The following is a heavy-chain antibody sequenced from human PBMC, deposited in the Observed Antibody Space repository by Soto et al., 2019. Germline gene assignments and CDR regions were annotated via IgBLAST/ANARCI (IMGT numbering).Heavy chain of an antibody. J-gene: IGHJ6*02. D-gene: IGHD3-22*01. V-gene: IGHV1-18*01. CDR1: GYTFTSYG. CDR2: ISAYNGNT. Sequence: AASVKVSCKASGYTFTSYGISWVRQAPGQGLEWMGWISAYNGNTNYAQKLQGRVTMTTDTSTSTAYMELRSLRSDDTAVYYCARDTPFSSTFYDSSGYYGDYYYYGMDVWGQGTTVTVSS. CDR3: ARDTPFSSTFYDSSGYYGDYYYYGMDV.